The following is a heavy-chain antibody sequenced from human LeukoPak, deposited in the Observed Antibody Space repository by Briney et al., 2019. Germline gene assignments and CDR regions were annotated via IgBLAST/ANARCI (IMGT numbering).Heavy chain of an antibody. CDR1: GFTFSSYG. CDR2: ISYDGSNK. V-gene: IGHV3-30*03. CDR3: ARDSGWWRFDF. Sequence: PGGSLRLSCAASGFTFSSYGMHWVRQAPGKGLEWVAVISYDGSNKYYADSVKGRFTISRDNGKNSLYLQMNSLRAEDTAVYYCARDSGWWRFDFWGQGTLVTVSS. D-gene: IGHD6-13*01. J-gene: IGHJ4*02.